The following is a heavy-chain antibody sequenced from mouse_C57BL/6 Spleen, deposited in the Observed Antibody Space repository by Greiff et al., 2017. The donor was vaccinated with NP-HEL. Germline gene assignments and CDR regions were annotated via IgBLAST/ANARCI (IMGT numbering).Heavy chain of an antibody. J-gene: IGHJ3*01. D-gene: IGHD2-1*01. Sequence: EVQVVESGGGLVKPGGSLKLSCAASGFTFSSYAMSWVRQTPEKRLEWVATISDGGSYTYYPDNVKGRFTISRDNAKNNLYLQMSHLKSEDTAMYYCASDGNWFAYWGQGTLVTVSA. CDR1: GFTFSSYA. CDR2: ISDGGSYT. V-gene: IGHV5-4*01. CDR3: ASDGNWFAY.